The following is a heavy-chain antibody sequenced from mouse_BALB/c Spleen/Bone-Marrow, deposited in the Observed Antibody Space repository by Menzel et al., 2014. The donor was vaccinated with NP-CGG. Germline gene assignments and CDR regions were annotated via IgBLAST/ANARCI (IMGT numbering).Heavy chain of an antibody. Sequence: VQRVESGPGLVAPSQSLSITCTVSGFSLTSYGVSWVRQPPGKGLEWLGVIWGDGSTNYHSALISRLSISKDIPKSQVFLKLNSLQTDDSATYYCAKTARDYGMDYWGQGTSVTVSS. CDR1: GFSLTSYG. J-gene: IGHJ4*01. V-gene: IGHV2-3*01. D-gene: IGHD3-2*01. CDR3: AKTARDYGMDY. CDR2: IWGDGST.